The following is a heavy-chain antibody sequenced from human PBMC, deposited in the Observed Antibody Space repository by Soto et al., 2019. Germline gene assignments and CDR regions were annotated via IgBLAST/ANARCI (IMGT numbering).Heavy chain of an antibody. CDR1: AGSMRSYY. J-gene: IGHJ3*02. CDR2: IYSSGTT. CDR3: ARGSDAYAFDI. D-gene: IGHD2-2*01. Sequence: PSETLSLTCSVSAGSMRSYYWSWIRQPAGKGLEYIGHIYSSGTTNYNPSLQSRVTMSKDTSEKWFSLRLTSMTAADTAVYYCARGSDAYAFDIWGQGIMVTVS. V-gene: IGHV4-4*07.